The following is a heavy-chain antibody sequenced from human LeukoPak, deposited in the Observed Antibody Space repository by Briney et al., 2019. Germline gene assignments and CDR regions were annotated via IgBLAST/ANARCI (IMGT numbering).Heavy chain of an antibody. V-gene: IGHV1-18*01. CDR3: ASGATYCSSTSCSLRDYFDY. CDR2: ISAYNGNT. J-gene: IGHJ4*02. CDR1: GYTFTSYG. Sequence: ASVKVSCKASGYTFTSYGISWVRQAPGQGLEWMGWISAYNGNTNYAQKLQGRVTMTTDTSTSTAYMEPRSLRSDDTAVYYCASGATYCSSTSCSLRDYFDYWGQGTLVTVSS. D-gene: IGHD2-2*01.